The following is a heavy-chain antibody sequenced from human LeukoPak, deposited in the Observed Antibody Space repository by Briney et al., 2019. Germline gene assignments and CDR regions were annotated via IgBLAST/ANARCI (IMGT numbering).Heavy chain of an antibody. CDR2: IYYSGST. V-gene: IGHV4-39*07. Sequence: SETLSLTCTVSGGSINSSSYYWGWIRQPPGKGLEWIGSIYYSGSTYYNPSLKSRVTISVDTSKNQFSLKLSSVTAADTAVYYCARRVRGIISYYFDYWGQGTLVTVSS. J-gene: IGHJ4*02. D-gene: IGHD3-10*01. CDR1: GGSINSSSYY. CDR3: ARRVRGIISYYFDY.